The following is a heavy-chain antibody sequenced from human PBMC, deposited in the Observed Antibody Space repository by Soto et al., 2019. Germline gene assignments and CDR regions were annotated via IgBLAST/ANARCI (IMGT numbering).Heavy chain of an antibody. CDR2: IYWDDDK. CDR1: GFSLSTSGVG. V-gene: IGHV2-5*02. D-gene: IGHD3-16*02. CDR3: AHSMITFGGVIVEYDY. J-gene: IGHJ4*02. Sequence: QITLKESGPTLVIPTQTLTLTCTFSGFSLSTSGVGVGWIRQPPGKALEWLALIYWDDDKRYSPSLKSRLTITKDTSKNQVVLTMTNMDPVDTATYYCAHSMITFGGVIVEYDYWGQGTLVTVSS.